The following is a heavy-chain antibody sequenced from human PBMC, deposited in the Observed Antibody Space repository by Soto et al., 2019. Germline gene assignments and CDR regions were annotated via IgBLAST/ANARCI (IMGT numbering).Heavy chain of an antibody. CDR3: ARGDRGGSGSPASYYYSGLDV. V-gene: IGHV3-23*01. Sequence: DVQLLESGGHLVQPGGSLRLSCAASGFTFSSYAMSWVRQAPGKGLEWVSRVSAGGDMTYYSDSVKGRFTISSDNSNNALFLQMNRLRIEDTALYYCARGDRGGSGSPASYYYSGLDVWGQGTTVTVS. CDR2: VSAGGDMT. J-gene: IGHJ6*02. D-gene: IGHD3-10*01. CDR1: GFTFSSYA.